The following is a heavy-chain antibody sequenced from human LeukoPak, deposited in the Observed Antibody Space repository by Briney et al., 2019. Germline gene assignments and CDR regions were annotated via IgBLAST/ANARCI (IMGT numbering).Heavy chain of an antibody. Sequence: GGSLRLSCAASGFTFSTYGMHWVRQAPGKGLEWVSATWYDGSHKYYADSVKGRFTISRDNSKSTPYLQMYSLRADDTGVYFCARGGHCSTTSCSNYDGMDVWGQGTTLTVSS. V-gene: IGHV3-33*01. CDR1: GFTFSTYG. J-gene: IGHJ6*02. CDR2: TWYDGSHK. D-gene: IGHD2-2*01. CDR3: ARGGHCSTTSCSNYDGMDV.